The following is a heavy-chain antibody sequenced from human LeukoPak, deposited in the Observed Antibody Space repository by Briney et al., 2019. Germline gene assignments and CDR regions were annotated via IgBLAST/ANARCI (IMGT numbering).Heavy chain of an antibody. D-gene: IGHD3-10*01. CDR1: GFTFSDHY. CDR3: ASGPYYGSGTFDY. V-gene: IGHV3-72*01. Sequence: GGSLRLSCAASGFTFSDHYMDWVRQAPGKGLEWVGRTRNKANSYTTEYAASVKGRFTISRDDSKNSLYLQMNSLKTEDTAVYYCASGPYYGSGTFDYWGQGTLVTVSS. J-gene: IGHJ4*02. CDR2: TRNKANSYTT.